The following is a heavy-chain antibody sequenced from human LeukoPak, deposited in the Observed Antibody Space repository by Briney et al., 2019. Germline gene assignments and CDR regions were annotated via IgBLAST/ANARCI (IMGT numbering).Heavy chain of an antibody. CDR3: ARAGYYYDPNWFDP. J-gene: IGHJ5*02. V-gene: IGHV3-74*01. Sequence: GGSLRLSCAASGFTFSSYWMHWVRQAPGKGLVWVSRINSDGSSTSYADSVKGRFTISRDNAKNTLYLQMNSLRAEDTAVYYCARAGYYYDPNWFDPWGQGTLVTVSP. CDR1: GFTFSSYW. D-gene: IGHD3-22*01. CDR2: INSDGSST.